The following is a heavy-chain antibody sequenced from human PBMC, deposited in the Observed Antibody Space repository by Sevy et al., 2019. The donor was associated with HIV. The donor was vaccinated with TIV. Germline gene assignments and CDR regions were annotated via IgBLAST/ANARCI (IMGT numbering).Heavy chain of an antibody. CDR2: ISGSGGST. V-gene: IGHV3-23*01. CDR3: AKDRVSGTYYTGDFDY. J-gene: IGHJ4*02. D-gene: IGHD3-10*01. CDR1: GFTFSTYA. Sequence: GGSLRPSCAASGFTFSTYAMTWVRQAPGKGLEWVSVISGSGGSTYYADSVKGRFTISRDNSKNTLYLQMNSLRAEDTAVYYCAKDRVSGTYYTGDFDYWGQGTLVTVSS.